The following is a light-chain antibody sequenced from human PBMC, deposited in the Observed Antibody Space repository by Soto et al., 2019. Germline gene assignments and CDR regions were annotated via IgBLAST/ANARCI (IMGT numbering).Light chain of an antibody. V-gene: IGKV3D-20*02. CDR2: GAS. CDR1: QSVSNNY. CDR3: QQRNIWPPVT. Sequence: EIVFTQSPGTLSLSPGERATLSCRASQSVSNNYLAWYQQKPGQAPSLLIYGASNRANGIPDRFSGSGSGTDLTLTISRLEPEDFAIYYCQQRNIWPPVTFGQGTGLEIK. J-gene: IGKJ5*01.